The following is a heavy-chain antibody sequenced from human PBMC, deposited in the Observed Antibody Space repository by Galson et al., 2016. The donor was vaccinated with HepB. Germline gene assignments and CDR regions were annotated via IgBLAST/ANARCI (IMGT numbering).Heavy chain of an antibody. D-gene: IGHD3-3*01. CDR1: GFTFSSYA. Sequence: SLRLSCAASGFTFSSYALTWVRQAPGGGLEWVSDISGRGDSTHYADSVKGRFTISRDNSANTVYLQMNSLKTEDTAVYYCTRGGTIAPAYWGQGTLVTVSS. CDR2: ISGRGDST. CDR3: TRGGTIAPAY. J-gene: IGHJ4*02. V-gene: IGHV3-23*01.